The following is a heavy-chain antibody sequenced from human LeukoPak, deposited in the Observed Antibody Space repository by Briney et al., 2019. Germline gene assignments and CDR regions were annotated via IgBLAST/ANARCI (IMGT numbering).Heavy chain of an antibody. CDR1: GYTFTSYA. J-gene: IGHJ4*02. D-gene: IGHD2-15*01. CDR3: AAGYCSGGSCYSLDY. V-gene: IGHV1-3*01. Sequence: ASVKVSCKASGYTFTSYAMHWVRLAPEQRLEWMGWINAGNGNTKYSQKFQGRVTITRDTSASTAYMELSSLRSEDTAVYYCAAGYCSGGSCYSLDYWGQGTLVTVSS. CDR2: INAGNGNT.